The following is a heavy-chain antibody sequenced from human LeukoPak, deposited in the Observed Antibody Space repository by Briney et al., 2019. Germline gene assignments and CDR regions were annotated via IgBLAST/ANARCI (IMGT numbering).Heavy chain of an antibody. Sequence: PGESLRLSCAASGFTFSTYSMNWVRQAPGKGLEWVSAISSGGGSTYYADSVKGRFTISRDNSKSTLYLQMNSLRAEDTAVYFCARSPSNSYYDRHFDYWGQGTLVTVSS. CDR3: ARSPSNSYYDRHFDY. CDR2: ISSGGGST. V-gene: IGHV3-23*01. CDR1: GFTFSTYS. D-gene: IGHD1-26*01. J-gene: IGHJ4*02.